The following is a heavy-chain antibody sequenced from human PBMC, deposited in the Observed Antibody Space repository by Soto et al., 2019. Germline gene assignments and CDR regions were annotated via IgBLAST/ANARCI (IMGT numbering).Heavy chain of an antibody. V-gene: IGHV4-4*02. D-gene: IGHD5-12*01. CDR3: ARARAYSGYDSYANWFDP. CDR2: IYDSGNT. J-gene: IGHJ5*02. CDR1: GDSITTYKW. Sequence: SETLSLTCGVSGDSITTYKWWTWVRQTPGKGLEWIGEIYDSGNTRYNPSLKSRVTISKDTSKNELSLKLNSVTVADTAVYYCARARAYSGYDSYANWFDPWGQGTLVTVSS.